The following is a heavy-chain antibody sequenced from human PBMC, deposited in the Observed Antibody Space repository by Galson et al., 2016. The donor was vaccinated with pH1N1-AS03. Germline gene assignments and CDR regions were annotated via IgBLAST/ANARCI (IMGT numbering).Heavy chain of an antibody. Sequence: LSLTCTVSGGSINSHYWSWIRQPPGKGLEWIGCIHYSGSTNYNPSLKSRVTISLDTSKRQLALSLSSVTAADTAVYYCARHVGGSYPNNLDSWGQGTLIIVYS. V-gene: IGHV4-59*08. J-gene: IGHJ4*02. CDR2: IHYSGST. CDR3: ARHVGGSYPNNLDS. D-gene: IGHD1-26*01. CDR1: GGSINSHY.